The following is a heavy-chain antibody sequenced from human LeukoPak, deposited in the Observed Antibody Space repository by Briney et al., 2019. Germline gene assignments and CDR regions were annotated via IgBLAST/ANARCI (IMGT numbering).Heavy chain of an antibody. CDR2: LTGSGGNT. D-gene: IGHD3-10*01. CDR1: GFTFSSYA. CDR3: AKGDYYGPLDY. Sequence: PGGSLRLSCAASGFTFSSYAMSWVRQAPGKGLEWVSGLTGSGGNTYYADSVKGRFTISRDNSKNTLSLQMNSLRAEDTAVYYCAKGDYYGPLDYWGQGTLVTVSS. J-gene: IGHJ4*02. V-gene: IGHV3-23*01.